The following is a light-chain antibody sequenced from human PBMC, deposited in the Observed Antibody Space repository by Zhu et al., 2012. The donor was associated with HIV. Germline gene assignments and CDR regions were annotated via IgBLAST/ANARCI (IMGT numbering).Light chain of an antibody. Sequence: AIRMTQSPSSFSASTGDKVTIACRASQAINNHLAWYQQKPGKAPQLLMSAASSLQNGVPSRFSGNGFGTDFTLTISSLQPEDSATYYCLQSYTTPYTFGQGTNLEI. CDR2: AAS. J-gene: IGKJ2*01. V-gene: IGKV1-8*01. CDR3: LQSYTTPYT. CDR1: QAINNH.